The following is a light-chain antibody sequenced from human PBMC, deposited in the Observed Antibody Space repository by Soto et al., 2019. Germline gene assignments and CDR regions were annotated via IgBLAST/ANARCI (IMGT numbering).Light chain of an antibody. CDR2: DAS. V-gene: IGKV3-11*01. Sequence: EIVLTQSPAPLSLSPGERATLSRRASQSVSSYLAWYQQKPGQAPRLLIYDASNRATGIPARFSGSGSGTDFTLTINSLEPEDSAVYYCQQRSNWPSITFGQGTRLEIK. CDR3: QQRSNWPSIT. J-gene: IGKJ5*01. CDR1: QSVSSY.